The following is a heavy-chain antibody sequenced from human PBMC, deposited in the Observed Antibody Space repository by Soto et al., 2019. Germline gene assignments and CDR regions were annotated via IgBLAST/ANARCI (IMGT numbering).Heavy chain of an antibody. D-gene: IGHD3-22*01. CDR1: GGSISSGDYY. CDR2: IYYSGST. CDR3: ARVADSSFDY. V-gene: IGHV4-30-4*01. J-gene: IGHJ4*02. Sequence: SETLSLTCTVSGGSISSGDYYWSWIRQPPGKGLEWIGYIYYSGSTYYNPSLKSRVTISVDTSKNQFSLKLRSVTAADTAVYYCARVADSSFDYWGQGTLVTVSS.